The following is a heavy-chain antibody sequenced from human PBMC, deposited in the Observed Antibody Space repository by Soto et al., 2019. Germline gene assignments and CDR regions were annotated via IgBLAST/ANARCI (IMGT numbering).Heavy chain of an antibody. CDR1: GGSISSYY. CDR3: ARSKSGSYFRY. V-gene: IGHV4-59*01. D-gene: IGHD1-26*01. Sequence: SETLSLTCTVSGGSISSYYWSWIRQPPGKGLEWIGYVYYGGSTNYNPSLKSRVTISVDTSKNQFSLKLSSVTAADTAVYYCARSKSGSYFRYCGPGPLVTVSS. CDR2: VYYGGST. J-gene: IGHJ4*02.